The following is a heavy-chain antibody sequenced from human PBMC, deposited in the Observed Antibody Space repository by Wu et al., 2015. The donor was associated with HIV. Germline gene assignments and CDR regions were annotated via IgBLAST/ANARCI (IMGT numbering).Heavy chain of an antibody. J-gene: IGHJ4*02. D-gene: IGHD5-18*01. CDR1: GGPFKKSV. CDR2: IIPMFDTT. V-gene: IGHV1-69*13. CDR3: AGGGGRTSMDPFDF. Sequence: QVQFVQSGAEVKKTESSVKVSCKDSGGPFKKSVINWVRQAPGQGFEWMGRIIPMFDTTVYAQKFQGRVIITADVSTSTAYMDVSSLRSADTAVYYCAGGGGRTSMDPFDFWGQGTLVTVSS.